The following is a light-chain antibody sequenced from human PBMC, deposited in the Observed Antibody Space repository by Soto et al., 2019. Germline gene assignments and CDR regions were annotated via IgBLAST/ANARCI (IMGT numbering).Light chain of an antibody. J-gene: IGLJ2*01. V-gene: IGLV3-21*04. CDR3: QVWDRSSDHVV. CDR2: YDT. CDR1: NIGSKS. Sequence: SSELTQPPSMSVAPGETARIPCGGDNIGSKSVHWFQQKSGQAPVLVIYYDTDRPSGIPERFSGSNYGNTATLTISRVAVGDEADYYCQVWDRSSDHVVFGGGTKLTVL.